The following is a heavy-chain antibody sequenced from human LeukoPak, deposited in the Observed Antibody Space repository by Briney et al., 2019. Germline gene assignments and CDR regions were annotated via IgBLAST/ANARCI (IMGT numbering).Heavy chain of an antibody. Sequence: TLSLTCAVSGYSISSSNWWGWIRQPPGKALEWLALIYWDDDKRYSPSLKSRLTITKDTSKNQVVLTMTNMDPVDTATYYCAHAREDYGDYPRAFDIWGQGTMVTVSS. D-gene: IGHD4-17*01. CDR1: GYSISSSNW. J-gene: IGHJ3*02. CDR2: IYWDDDK. V-gene: IGHV2-5*02. CDR3: AHAREDYGDYPRAFDI.